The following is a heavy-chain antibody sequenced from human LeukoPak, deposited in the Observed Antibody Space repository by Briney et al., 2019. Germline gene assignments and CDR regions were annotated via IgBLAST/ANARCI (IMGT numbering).Heavy chain of an antibody. J-gene: IGHJ6*03. CDR3: ARRAMAGTYYYYYMDV. Sequence: GGSLRLSCAASGFTFSSYWMSWVRQAPGKGLEWVANIKQDGSEKYYVDSVKGRFTISRDNAKNSLYLQMNSLRAKDTAVYYCARRAMAGTYYYYYMDVWGKGTTVTVSS. V-gene: IGHV3-7*01. CDR2: IKQDGSEK. CDR1: GFTFSSYW. D-gene: IGHD6-19*01.